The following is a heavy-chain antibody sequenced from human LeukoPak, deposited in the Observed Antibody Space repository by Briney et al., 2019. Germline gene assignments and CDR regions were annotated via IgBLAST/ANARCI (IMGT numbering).Heavy chain of an antibody. CDR2: INHSGST. CDR1: GGSFSGYY. CDR3: ARGVYNYGSDCYFDL. J-gene: IGHJ2*01. D-gene: IGHD5-18*01. Sequence: SETLSLTCAVDGGSFSGYYWSWIRQPPGKGLEWIGEINHSGSTNYNPSLKSRVTISVDTSKNQFSLKLTSVTAADTAVYYCARGVYNYGSDCYFDLWGRGTLVTVSS. V-gene: IGHV4-34*01.